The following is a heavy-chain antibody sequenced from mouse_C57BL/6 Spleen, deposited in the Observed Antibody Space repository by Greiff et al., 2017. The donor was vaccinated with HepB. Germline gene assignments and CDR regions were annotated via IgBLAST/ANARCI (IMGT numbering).Heavy chain of an antibody. CDR1: GYTFTDYN. V-gene: IGHV1-18*01. D-gene: IGHD1-1*01. Sequence: VQLQQSGPELVKPGASVKIPCKASGYTFTDYNMDWVKQSHGKSLEWIGDINPNNGGTIYNQKFKGKATLTVDKSSSTAYMELRSLTSEDTAVYCCARQAGSSYYWYFDVWGTGTTVTVSS. CDR2: INPNNGGT. CDR3: ARQAGSSYYWYFDV. J-gene: IGHJ1*03.